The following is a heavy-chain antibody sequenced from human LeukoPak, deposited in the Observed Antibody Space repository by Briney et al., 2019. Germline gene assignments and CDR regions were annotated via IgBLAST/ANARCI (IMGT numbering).Heavy chain of an antibody. D-gene: IGHD3-22*01. CDR1: GFTFSSYW. Sequence: PGGSLRLSCVPSGFTFSSYWMSWVRQAPGKGLEWVANIKQDGSEKYYVGSAKGRFIISRDNAKNSLYLQMNSLRAEDTAVYYCARAMEPYYDSNGCDYWGQGTPVTVSS. CDR2: IKQDGSEK. J-gene: IGHJ4*02. V-gene: IGHV3-7*01. CDR3: ARAMEPYYDSNGCDY.